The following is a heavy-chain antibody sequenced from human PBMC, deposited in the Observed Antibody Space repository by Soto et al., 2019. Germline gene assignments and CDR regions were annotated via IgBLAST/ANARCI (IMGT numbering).Heavy chain of an antibody. Sequence: SGPTLVKPTPTLTLTCTFSGFSLSTSGVGVGWIRQPPGKALEWLALIYGDDDKRYRPSLKSRLTITKDTSKNQVVLTMTNMDPVDTATYYCAHRQGYDILTGWDAFDIWGQGTMVTVSS. CDR2: IYGDDDK. CDR1: GFSLSTSGVG. D-gene: IGHD3-9*01. CDR3: AHRQGYDILTGWDAFDI. J-gene: IGHJ3*02. V-gene: IGHV2-5*02.